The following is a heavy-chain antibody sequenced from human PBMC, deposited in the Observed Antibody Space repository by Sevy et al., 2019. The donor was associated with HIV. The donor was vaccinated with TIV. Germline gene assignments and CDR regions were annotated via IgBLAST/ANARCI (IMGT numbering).Heavy chain of an antibody. CDR3: ARGGGYSSSWWTFDY. V-gene: IGHV1-18*01. J-gene: IGHJ4*02. Sequence: ASVKVSCKASGYSFIHYGISWVRQAPGQGLEWMGWIGASNGNTNYAQMFQGRVTMTTDTSPSTAYMELSRLRSDDTAVYYCARGGGYSSSWWTFDYWGQVTLVTVSS. D-gene: IGHD6-13*01. CDR2: IGASNGNT. CDR1: GYSFIHYG.